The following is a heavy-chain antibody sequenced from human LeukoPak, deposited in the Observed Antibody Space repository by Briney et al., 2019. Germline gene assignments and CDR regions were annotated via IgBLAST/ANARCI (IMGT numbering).Heavy chain of an antibody. CDR3: ASLCSGGTCFTPY. CDR2: ISSDSTTT. CDR1: GLIVSSKY. Sequence: GGSLRLSCAASGLIVSSKYMSWVRQAPGKGLEWVSYISSDSTTTYYADSVKGRFTISRDTAKNSLYLQMNSLRAEDTAIYYCASLCSGGTCFTPYWGQGTLVTVSS. J-gene: IGHJ4*02. V-gene: IGHV3-48*01. D-gene: IGHD2-15*01.